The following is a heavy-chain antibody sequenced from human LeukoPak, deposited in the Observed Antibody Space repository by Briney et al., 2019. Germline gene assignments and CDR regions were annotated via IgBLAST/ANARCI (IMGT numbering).Heavy chain of an antibody. D-gene: IGHD5/OR15-5a*01. CDR1: GFTFISYS. J-gene: IGHJ4*02. CDR2: ISSSSSTI. CDR3: ARYDSVTEGYFDY. V-gene: IGHV3-48*01. Sequence: GGSLRLSCAASGFTFISYSMNWVRQAPGKGLEWVSYISSSSSTIYYADSVKGRFTISRDNAKNSLYLQMNSLRAEDTAVYYCARYDSVTEGYFDYWGQGTLVTVSS.